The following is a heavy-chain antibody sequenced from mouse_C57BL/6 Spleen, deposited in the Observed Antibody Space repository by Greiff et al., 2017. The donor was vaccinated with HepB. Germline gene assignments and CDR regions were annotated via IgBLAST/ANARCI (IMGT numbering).Heavy chain of an antibody. CDR2: IDPSDSET. CDR1: GYTFTSYW. CDR3: AIITTVVATDWYFDV. Sequence: QVQLQQPGAELVRPGSSVKLSFKASGYTFTSYWMHWVKQRPIQGLEWIGNIDPSDSETHYNQKFKDKATLTVDKSSSTAYMQLSSLTSEDSAVYYCAIITTVVATDWYFDVWGTGTTVTVSS. D-gene: IGHD1-1*01. V-gene: IGHV1-52*01. J-gene: IGHJ1*03.